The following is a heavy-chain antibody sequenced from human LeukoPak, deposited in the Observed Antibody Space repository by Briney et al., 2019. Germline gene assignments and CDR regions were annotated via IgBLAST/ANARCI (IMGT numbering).Heavy chain of an antibody. CDR2: IRSKACGGTT. D-gene: IGHD6-13*01. CDR3: TRKSYSQGFDY. V-gene: IGHV3-49*04. Sequence: GRSLRLSCTASGFTFCEYAMSWVRQAPGKGLEWVGFIRSKACGGTTEYAASVKGKFTISRDDSKSIAYLQMNSLKTEDTAVYYCTRKSYSQGFDYWGQGTLVTVSS. CDR1: GFTFCEYA. J-gene: IGHJ4*02.